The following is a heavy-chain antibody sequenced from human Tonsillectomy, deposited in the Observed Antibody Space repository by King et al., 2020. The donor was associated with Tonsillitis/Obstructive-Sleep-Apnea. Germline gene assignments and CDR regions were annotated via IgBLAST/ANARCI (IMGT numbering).Heavy chain of an antibody. CDR3: AMTIAVAGTRGFDY. CDR1: GGSISSYY. V-gene: IGHV4-59*01. D-gene: IGHD6-19*01. J-gene: IGHJ4*02. CDR2: IYYSGST. Sequence: QLQESGPGLVKPSETLSLTCTVSGGSISSYYWSWIRQPPGKGPEWIGYIYYSGSTNYNPSLKSRVTISVDTSKNQFSLKLSSVTAADTAVYYCAMTIAVAGTRGFDYWGQGTLVTVSS.